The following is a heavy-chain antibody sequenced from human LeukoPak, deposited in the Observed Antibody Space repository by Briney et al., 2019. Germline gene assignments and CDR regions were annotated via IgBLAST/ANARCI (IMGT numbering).Heavy chain of an antibody. CDR1: GGSISSSSYY. D-gene: IGHD6-13*01. V-gene: IGHV4-39*07. CDR2: IYYSGST. J-gene: IGHJ4*02. CDR3: ARPIAAAGPFDY. Sequence: PSETLSLTCTVSGGSISSSSYYWGWIRQPPGKGLEWIGSIYYSGSTYYNPSLKSRVTISVDTSKNQFSLKLSSVTAADTAVYYCARPIAAAGPFDYWGQGTLVTVSS.